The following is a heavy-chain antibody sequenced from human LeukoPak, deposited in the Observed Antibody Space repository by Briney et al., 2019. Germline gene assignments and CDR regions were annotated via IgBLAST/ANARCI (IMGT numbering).Heavy chain of an antibody. CDR3: AKEYSGTFSPFPSYFDY. CDR1: GFTFSSYA. Sequence: PGGSLRLSCAASGFTFSSYAMRWVRQAPGKGLEWVSGISVGGGSTYYADSVKGRFTISRDNSKNTLYLQMNSLRAEDTAVYYCAKEYSGTFSPFPSYFDYWGQGTLVTVSS. D-gene: IGHD1-26*01. V-gene: IGHV3-23*01. CDR2: ISVGGGST. J-gene: IGHJ4*02.